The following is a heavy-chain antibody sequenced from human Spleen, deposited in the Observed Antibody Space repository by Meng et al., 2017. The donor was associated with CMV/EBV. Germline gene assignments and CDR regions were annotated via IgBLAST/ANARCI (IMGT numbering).Heavy chain of an antibody. CDR3: VGSGYCSSTSCYRWFDP. CDR2: ISGSGGST. V-gene: IGHV3-23*01. D-gene: IGHD2-2*02. CDR1: FPFSSYA. Sequence: FPFSSYAMRWVRQAPGKGLEWVSSISGSGGSTYYADSVKGRFPISRDNFKNTLYLQMNSLRAEDRAVYYCVGSGYCSSTSCYRWFDPWGQGTLVTVSS. J-gene: IGHJ5*02.